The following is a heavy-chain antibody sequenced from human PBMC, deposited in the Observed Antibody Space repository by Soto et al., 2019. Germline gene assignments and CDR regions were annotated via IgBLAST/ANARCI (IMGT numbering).Heavy chain of an antibody. V-gene: IGHV1-69*01. Sequence: QVQLIQSGAELKRPGSSVKVSCKASGDTFSSYSITWLRQAPGQRLEWMGGIIPIFAKPTYAQKFQGRGAITADVATITVSLELTTLTSEDTSVYYCATGPGIWTSFYIWCQGTALSFSS. J-gene: IGHJ3*02. D-gene: IGHD3-3*01. CDR2: IIPIFAKP. CDR1: GDTFSSYS. CDR3: ATGPGIWTSFYI.